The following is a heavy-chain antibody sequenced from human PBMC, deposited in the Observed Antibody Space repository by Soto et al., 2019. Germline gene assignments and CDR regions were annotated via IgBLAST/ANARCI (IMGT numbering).Heavy chain of an antibody. Sequence: EVQLVESGGGLVQPGGSLKLSCAASGLTFSGSAIHWVRQASGKGLEWVGRIRSKANSYATAYAASVKGRFTISRDDSKNTAYLQMNSLKTEDTAVYYCTRISGYLYNYYGTDVWGQGTTVTVSS. CDR3: TRISGYLYNYYGTDV. D-gene: IGHD5-12*01. CDR1: GLTFSGSA. V-gene: IGHV3-73*02. CDR2: IRSKANSYAT. J-gene: IGHJ6*02.